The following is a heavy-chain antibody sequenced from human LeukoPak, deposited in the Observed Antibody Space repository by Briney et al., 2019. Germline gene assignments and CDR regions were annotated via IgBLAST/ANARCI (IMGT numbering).Heavy chain of an antibody. CDR1: GGSISSSSYY. CDR2: IYYSGST. CDR3: ARWHVDNEALDY. D-gene: IGHD5-12*01. Sequence: SETLSLTCTVSGGSISSSSYYWGWIRQPPGKGLEWIGSIYYSGSTYYNPSLKSRVTISVDTSKNQFSLKLSSVTAADTAVYYCARWHVDNEALDYWGQGTLVTVSS. J-gene: IGHJ4*02. V-gene: IGHV4-39*07.